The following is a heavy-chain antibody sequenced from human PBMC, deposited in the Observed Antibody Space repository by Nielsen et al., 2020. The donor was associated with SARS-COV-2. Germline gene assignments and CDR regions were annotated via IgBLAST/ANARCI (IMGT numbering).Heavy chain of an antibody. CDR2: IRSYANEYAT. CDR3: SSPTVAY. CDR1: GSTFSGSA. V-gene: IGHV3-73*01. D-gene: IGHD4-23*01. Sequence: GGSLRLSCVASGSTFSGSAMHWVRQASGKGLEWLGRIRSYANEYATAYAASVKGRFTISRDDSKNTAYLQMNSLKTEDTAVYYCSSPTVAYWGQGTLVTVSS. J-gene: IGHJ4*02.